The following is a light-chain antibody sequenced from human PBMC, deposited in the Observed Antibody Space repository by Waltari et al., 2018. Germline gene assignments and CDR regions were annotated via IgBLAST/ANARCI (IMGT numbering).Light chain of an antibody. CDR2: TAS. CDR1: QAISNY. J-gene: IGKJ3*01. Sequence: IQMTQSPSSLSASVGDRVTITSRASQAISNYLAWFQQKPGKPPKSLIYTASSLQSGVPSRFSGSGSGTDFTLTISSLQPEDFATYYCQQYFNYPRTFGPGTKVNIK. V-gene: IGKV1-16*01. CDR3: QQYFNYPRT.